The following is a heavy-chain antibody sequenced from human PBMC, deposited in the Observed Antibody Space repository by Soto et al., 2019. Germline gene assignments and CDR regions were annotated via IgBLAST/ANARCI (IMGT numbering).Heavy chain of an antibody. CDR2: ITNSGSSV. CDR3: ARDRGYCGNGVCYAYYFDH. V-gene: IGHV3-11*01. CDR1: GFIFSDYY. D-gene: IGHD2-8*01. Sequence: PGGSLRLSCAASGFIFSDYYMSWIRQAPGKGPEWISYITNSGSSVYYADSVKGRFIISRDNAKNSLYLQMNSLRADDTAVYYCARDRGYCGNGVCYAYYFDHWGQGTPVTVSS. J-gene: IGHJ4*02.